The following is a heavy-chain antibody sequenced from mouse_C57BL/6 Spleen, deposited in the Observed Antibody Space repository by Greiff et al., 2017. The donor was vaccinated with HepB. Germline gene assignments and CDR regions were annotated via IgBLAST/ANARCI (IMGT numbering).Heavy chain of an antibody. V-gene: IGHV1-15*01. D-gene: IGHD2-12*01. CDR1: GYTFTDYE. J-gene: IGHJ4*01. CDR3: ARQPSDYSEEAMDY. Sequence: VQLQQSGAELVRPGASVTLSCKASGYTFTDYEMHWVKQTPVHGLEWIGAIDPETGGTAYNQKFKGKAILTADKSSSTAYMELRSLTSEDSAVYYCARQPSDYSEEAMDYWGQGTSVTVSS. CDR2: IDPETGGT.